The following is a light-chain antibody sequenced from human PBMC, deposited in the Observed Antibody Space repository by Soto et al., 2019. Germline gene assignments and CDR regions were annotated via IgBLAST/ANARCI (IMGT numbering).Light chain of an antibody. V-gene: IGKV1-33*01. J-gene: IGKJ1*01. Sequence: DIQMTQSPSSLSASVGDRVTITCQASQDISNYLNWYQQNPGKAPKLLIYDASNLETGVPSRFSGSGSGTEFTLTISSLQPDDFATYYCQQYNSYSTWTFGQGTKVEIK. CDR2: DAS. CDR3: QQYNSYSTWT. CDR1: QDISNY.